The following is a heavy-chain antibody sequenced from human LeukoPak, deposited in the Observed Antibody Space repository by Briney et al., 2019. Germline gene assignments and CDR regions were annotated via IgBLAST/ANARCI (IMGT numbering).Heavy chain of an antibody. D-gene: IGHD3-9*01. CDR2: IYYSGST. V-gene: IGHV4-59*11. CDR3: VSGYFDWLLEFDY. J-gene: IGHJ4*02. Sequence: PSETLSLTCTVSGGSISSHYWSWIRQPPGKGLEWIGYIYYSGSTNCNPSLKSRVTISVDTSKNQFSLKLSSVTAADTAVYYCVSGYFDWLLEFDYWGQGTLVTVSS. CDR1: GGSISSHY.